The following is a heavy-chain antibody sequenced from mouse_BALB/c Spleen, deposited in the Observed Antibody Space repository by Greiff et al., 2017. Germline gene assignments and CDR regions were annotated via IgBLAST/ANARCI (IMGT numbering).Heavy chain of an antibody. V-gene: IGHV3-2*02. CDR1: GYSITSDYA. CDR2: ISYSGST. D-gene: IGHD1-1*01. CDR3: ARGSSSWAMDY. J-gene: IGHJ4*01. Sequence: EVQRVESGPGLVKPSQSLSLTCTVTGYSITSDYAWNWIRQFPGNKLEWMGYISYSGSTSYNPSLKSRISITRDTSKNQFFLQLNSVTTEDTATYYCARGSSSWAMDYWGQGTSVTVSS.